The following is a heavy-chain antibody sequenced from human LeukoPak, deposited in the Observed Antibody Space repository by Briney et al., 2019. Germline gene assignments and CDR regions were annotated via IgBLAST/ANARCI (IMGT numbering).Heavy chain of an antibody. Sequence: GGSLRLSCSASGFTFTTYAMHWVRQAPGKGLQYVSVISGDGGSTYYAVSVKGRFTISRDNSKNTLYLQMSSLRTDDTAVYYCVKDRLGHTYVSFDPWGQGTLVTVSS. D-gene: IGHD5-18*01. CDR1: GFTFTTYA. CDR3: VKDRLGHTYVSFDP. CDR2: ISGDGGST. J-gene: IGHJ5*02. V-gene: IGHV3-64D*06.